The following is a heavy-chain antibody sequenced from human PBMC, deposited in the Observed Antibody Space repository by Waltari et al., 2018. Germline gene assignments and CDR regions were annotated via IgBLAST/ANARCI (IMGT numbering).Heavy chain of an antibody. CDR3: AGDRAIGLFFDY. J-gene: IGHJ4*02. V-gene: IGHV4-4*02. D-gene: IGHD2-2*01. CDR1: GDHVSGNYW. CDR2: VHHSGKT. Sequence: QVQLQESGQGLVKPSGTLSLTCAVSGDHVSGNYWWSWVRQSPEKGLEWIGQVHHSGKTHYNPSIQSRVTISVDSPKNQFSLTLKSVTAADTAVYYCAGDRAIGLFFDYWGRGTLVTVSS.